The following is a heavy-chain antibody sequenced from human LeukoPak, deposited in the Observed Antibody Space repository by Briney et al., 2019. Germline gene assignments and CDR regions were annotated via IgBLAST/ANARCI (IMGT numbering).Heavy chain of an antibody. CDR1: GGSINGYY. Sequence: SETLSLTCTVSGGSINGYYRSWIRQSPGKGLESLGYIYCTGSTNYNPSLKSRVTMSVDTSRNQFFLRLSSVTAADTAVYYCARFSEYYHSSVHYLDYWGQGTLVSVSS. CDR2: IYCTGST. CDR3: ARFSEYYHSSVHYLDY. V-gene: IGHV4-59*01. J-gene: IGHJ4*02. D-gene: IGHD3-22*01.